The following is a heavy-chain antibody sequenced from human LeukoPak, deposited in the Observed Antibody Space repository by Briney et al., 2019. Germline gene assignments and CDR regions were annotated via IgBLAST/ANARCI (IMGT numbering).Heavy chain of an antibody. D-gene: IGHD1-7*01. CDR1: GFTFSSYA. Sequence: GGSLRLSCAASGFTFSSYAMSWVRQAPGKGLEWFSAITGSGGGTYYADSVRGRFTISRDNSKNTLYLQMDSLRAEDTAVYYCAKRGKTGTTPFDYWGQGTLVTVSS. J-gene: IGHJ4*02. CDR2: ITGSGGGT. V-gene: IGHV3-23*01. CDR3: AKRGKTGTTPFDY.